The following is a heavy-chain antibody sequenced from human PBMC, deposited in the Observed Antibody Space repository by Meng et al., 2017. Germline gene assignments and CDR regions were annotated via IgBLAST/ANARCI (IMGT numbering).Heavy chain of an antibody. V-gene: IGHV1-2*06. J-gene: IGHJ4*02. CDR2: INPKSGDT. CDR1: GYTFPDYW. Sequence: VQLVLSGAEVTKPGASGKVPCKASGYTFPDYWLHWVRRAPGQGLEWMGRINPKSGDTHYAQRFQGRVTMTGDTSISTAYMELSGLRADDTAMYYCARDEDISAAGKLFGDYWGQGTLVTVSS. D-gene: IGHD6-13*01. CDR3: ARDEDISAAGKLFGDY.